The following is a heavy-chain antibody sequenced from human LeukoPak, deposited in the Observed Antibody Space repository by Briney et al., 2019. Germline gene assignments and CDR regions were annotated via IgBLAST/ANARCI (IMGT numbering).Heavy chain of an antibody. CDR3: ASGGGSGTGDFYYFDY. J-gene: IGHJ4*02. D-gene: IGHD3-10*01. Sequence: GASVKVSCKASGYTFTGYYMHWVRQAPGQGLEWMGWINPNSGGTNYAQKFQGRVTMTRDTSISTAYMELSRLRSDDTAVYYCASGGGSGTGDFYYFDYWGQGTLVTVSS. CDR2: INPNSGGT. V-gene: IGHV1-2*02. CDR1: GYTFTGYY.